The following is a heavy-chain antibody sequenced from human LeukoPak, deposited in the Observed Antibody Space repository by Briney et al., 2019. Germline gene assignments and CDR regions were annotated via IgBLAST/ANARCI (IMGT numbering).Heavy chain of an antibody. CDR2: ISSSSSYI. D-gene: IGHD3-10*01. CDR1: GFTFSSYS. CDR3: ARGYYYGSGSPSY. Sequence: SGGSLRLSCAASGFTFSSYSMNWVRQAPGKGLEWVSSISSSSSYIYYAHSVKGRFTISRDNAKNSLYLQMNSLRAEDTAVYYCARGYYYGSGSPSYWGQGTLVTVSS. J-gene: IGHJ4*02. V-gene: IGHV3-21*01.